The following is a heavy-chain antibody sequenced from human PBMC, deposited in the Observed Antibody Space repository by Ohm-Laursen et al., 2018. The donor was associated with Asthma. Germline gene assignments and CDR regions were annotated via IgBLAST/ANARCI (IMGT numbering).Heavy chain of an antibody. J-gene: IGHJ1*01. CDR1: GYTFSRYS. CDR2: ISPASNFK. D-gene: IGHD1-26*01. Sequence: SLRLSCAASGYTFSRYSIHWVRQVPGKGLEWVASISPASNFKYYADSVRGRFTTSRDNAKNSVYLQMNSLRAEDTALYYCARNGPEWELPGREYSLHHWGQGTQVTVSS. V-gene: IGHV3-21*01. CDR3: ARNGPEWELPGREYSLHH.